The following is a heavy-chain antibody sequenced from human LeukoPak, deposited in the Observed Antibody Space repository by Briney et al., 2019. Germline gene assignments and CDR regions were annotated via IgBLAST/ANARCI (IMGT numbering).Heavy chain of an antibody. CDR2: VNPTSGGT. CDR3: ARVGVRDANNYKDY. J-gene: IGHJ4*02. CDR1: GYTFTGYY. D-gene: IGHD5-24*01. V-gene: IGHV1-2*02. Sequence: ASVKVSCKASGYTFTGYYMHWVRQAPGQGLEWMGWVNPTSGGTNYAHKFQGRVTMTRDTSISTAYMELSRLRSDDTAVYYCARVGVRDANNYKDYWGQGTLVTVSS.